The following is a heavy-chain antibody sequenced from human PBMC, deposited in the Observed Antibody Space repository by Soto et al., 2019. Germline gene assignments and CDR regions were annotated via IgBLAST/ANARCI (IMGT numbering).Heavy chain of an antibody. CDR3: ARDFPLESSWDYYYYYYYMDV. CDR2: IKQDGSEK. V-gene: IGHV3-7*01. J-gene: IGHJ6*03. Sequence: EVQLVESGGGLVQPGGSLRLSCAASGFTFSSYWMSWVRQAPGKGLEWVANIKQDGSEKYYVDSVKGRFTISRDNAKNSLYLQMNSLRAEDTAVYYCARDFPLESSWDYYYYYYYMDVWGKGTTVTVSS. CDR1: GFTFSSYW. D-gene: IGHD6-13*01.